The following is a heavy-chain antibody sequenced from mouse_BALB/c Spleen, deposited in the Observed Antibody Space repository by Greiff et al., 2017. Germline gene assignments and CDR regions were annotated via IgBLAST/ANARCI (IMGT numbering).Heavy chain of an antibody. CDR1: GFAFSSYD. Sequence: EVQGVESGGGLVKPGGSLKLSCAASGFAFSSYDMSWVRQTPEKRLEWVAYISSGGGSTYYPDTVKGRFTISRDNAKNTLYLQMSSLKSEDTAMYYCARAYYRYDWYFDVWGAGTTVTVSS. D-gene: IGHD2-14*01. V-gene: IGHV5-12-1*01. J-gene: IGHJ1*01. CDR3: ARAYYRYDWYFDV. CDR2: ISSGGGST.